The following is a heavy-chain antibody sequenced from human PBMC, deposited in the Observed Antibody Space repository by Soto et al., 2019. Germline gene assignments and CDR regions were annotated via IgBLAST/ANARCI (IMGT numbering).Heavy chain of an antibody. J-gene: IGHJ6*03. V-gene: IGHV4-59*08. CDR3: ARLPREGYYMEV. CDR2: IYYSGST. Sequence: SETLSLTCTVSGGSSSSYYWSWIRQPPGKGLEWIGYIYYSGSTNYNPSLKSRVTISVDTSKNQFSLKLSSVTAADTAVYYCARLPREGYYMEVWGKGTTVTVSS. D-gene: IGHD1-26*01. CDR1: GGSSSSYY.